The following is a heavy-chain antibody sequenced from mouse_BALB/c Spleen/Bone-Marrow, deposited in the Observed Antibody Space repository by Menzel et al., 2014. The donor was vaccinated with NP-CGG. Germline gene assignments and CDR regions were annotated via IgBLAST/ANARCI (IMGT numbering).Heavy chain of an antibody. Sequence: EVKLQESGPGLVKPSQTVSLTCTVTGISITTGNYRWNWIRQFPGNKLEWIGYVYYSGIITYNPSPTSRTTITRDTSKNQFFLEMNSLTAEDTATYYCARDDGYYEGAMDYWGQGTSVTVSS. V-gene: IGHV3-5*02. CDR2: VYYSGII. D-gene: IGHD2-3*01. CDR1: GISITTGNYR. J-gene: IGHJ4*01. CDR3: ARDDGYYEGAMDY.